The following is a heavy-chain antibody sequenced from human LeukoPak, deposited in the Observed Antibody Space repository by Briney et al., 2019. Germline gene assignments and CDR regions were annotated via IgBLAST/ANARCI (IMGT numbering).Heavy chain of an antibody. D-gene: IGHD6-13*01. V-gene: IGHV4-39*01. J-gene: IGHJ4*02. Sequence: SETLSLTCTVSGGSFSSSDYYWGWIRQPPGKGLEWIGSIYYSGSTYYKPSLKSRVTISLDTPKKHFSLKLSSVTAADTAVYYCARHGIAVVGTGFDYWGQGTLVTVSS. CDR2: IYYSGST. CDR1: GGSFSSSDYY. CDR3: ARHGIAVVGTGFDY.